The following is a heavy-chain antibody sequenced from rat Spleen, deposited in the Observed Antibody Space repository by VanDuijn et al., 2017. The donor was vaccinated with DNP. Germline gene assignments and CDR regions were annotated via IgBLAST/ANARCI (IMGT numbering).Heavy chain of an antibody. V-gene: IGHV5S11*01. Sequence: EVQLMESGGGLVQPGRSMKLSCAASGFTFSNYYMAWVRQAPTKGLEWVASISPGGGNTYYRDFLKGRFTISRDNAKSTLYLQMDSLRSEETATYFCTRQTTALYFDYWGQGVMVTVSS. CDR2: ISPGGGNT. J-gene: IGHJ2*01. CDR3: TRQTTALYFDY. CDR1: GFTFSNYY. D-gene: IGHD1-11*01.